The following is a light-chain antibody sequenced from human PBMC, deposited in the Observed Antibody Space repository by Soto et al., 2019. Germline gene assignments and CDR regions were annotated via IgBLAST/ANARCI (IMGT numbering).Light chain of an antibody. CDR1: SSNIGAAFA. CDR2: GNK. CDR3: QSYDSSLRAVV. J-gene: IGLJ2*01. Sequence: QSVLTQPPSVSGAPGQRVTISCTGSSSNIGAAFAVHWYHHLPGTAPKLLIYGNKIRPPGVPDRFSGSKSGTSTYLAITGLQADDEGDYYCQSYDSSLRAVVFGGGTKLTVL. V-gene: IGLV1-40*01.